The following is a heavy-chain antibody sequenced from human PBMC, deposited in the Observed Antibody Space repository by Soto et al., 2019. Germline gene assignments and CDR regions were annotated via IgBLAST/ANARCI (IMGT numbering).Heavy chain of an antibody. J-gene: IGHJ6*02. V-gene: IGHV5-10-1*01. CDR1: GYSFTSYW. CDR2: IDPSDSYT. D-gene: IGHD3-10*01. Sequence: PGESLKISCKGSGYSFTSYWISWARQMPGKGLEWMGRIDPSDSYTNYSPSFQGHVTISADKSISTAYLQWSSLKASDTAMYYCARLRNYGSGSPFGMDVWGQGTTVTVSS. CDR3: ARLRNYGSGSPFGMDV.